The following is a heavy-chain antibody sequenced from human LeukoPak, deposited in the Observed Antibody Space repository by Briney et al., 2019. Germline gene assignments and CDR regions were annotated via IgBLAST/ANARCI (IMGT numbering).Heavy chain of an antibody. CDR3: AKTGGSGSYWSNALDI. CDR2: IRYDGSNK. V-gene: IGHV3-30*02. CDR1: GFTFSSYG. D-gene: IGHD3-10*01. J-gene: IGHJ3*02. Sequence: GGSLSLSCAASGFTFSSYGMHWVRQAPGKGLEWVAFIRYDGSNKYYADSVNGRFTISRDNAKNSLYLQMNSLRAEDMALYYCAKTGGSGSYWSNALDIWGQGTMVTVSS.